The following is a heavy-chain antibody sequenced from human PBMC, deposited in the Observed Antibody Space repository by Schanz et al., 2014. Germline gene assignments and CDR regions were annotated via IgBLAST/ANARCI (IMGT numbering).Heavy chain of an antibody. D-gene: IGHD2-15*01. Sequence: QVQLVQSGAEVKKPGASVRVSCKASGYTFTTYAMSWVRQAPGQGLEWVGWISVYTGNTKYGQKVQGRVTMTADTSTNTAYVELRSLRSDDTAVFYCAKRMGYCSGSTCYDYYYYGLDVWGQGTTVTVSS. CDR1: GYTFTTYA. CDR2: ISVYTGNT. CDR3: AKRMGYCSGSTCYDYYYYGLDV. J-gene: IGHJ6*02. V-gene: IGHV1-18*01.